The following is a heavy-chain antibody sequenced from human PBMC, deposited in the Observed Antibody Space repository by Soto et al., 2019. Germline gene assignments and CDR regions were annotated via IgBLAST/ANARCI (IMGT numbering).Heavy chain of an antibody. V-gene: IGHV4-61*01. Sequence: PSETLSLTCTVSGGSVSSGSYYWSWIRQPPGKGLEWIGYSYYSGSTNYNPSLNSLVTITLDTSKTQFSLKLSSVTAANTARYYCARSEYSYSSGYYFDYWGQGTLVTVSS. CDR3: ARSEYSYSSGYYFDY. CDR2: SYYSGST. CDR1: GGSVSSGSYY. J-gene: IGHJ4*02. D-gene: IGHD6-25*01.